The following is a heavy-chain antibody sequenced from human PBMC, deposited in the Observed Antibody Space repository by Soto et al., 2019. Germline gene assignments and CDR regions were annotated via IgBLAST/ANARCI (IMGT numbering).Heavy chain of an antibody. CDR2: ISYDGSDK. Sequence: QVQLVESGGGVVQPGRSLRLSCAASGFTFSSYAMHWVRQAPGKGLEWVAVISYDGSDKYYADSVKGRLTISRDNSKNTLDLPMNRLRADDTAVYYCAKALGELSPDSYDYWGQGTLITVSS. CDR3: AKALGELSPDSYDY. D-gene: IGHD3-16*02. V-gene: IGHV3-30*18. J-gene: IGHJ4*02. CDR1: GFTFSSYA.